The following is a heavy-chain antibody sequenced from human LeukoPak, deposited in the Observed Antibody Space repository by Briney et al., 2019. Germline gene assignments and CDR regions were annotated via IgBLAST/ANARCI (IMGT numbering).Heavy chain of an antibody. J-gene: IGHJ3*02. Sequence: SETLSLTCTVSGGSINNYCWSWIRQPPGKGLEWIGYIYYSGSTNYNPSLKSRVTISVDTSKNQFSLKLSSVTAADTAVYYCARGVIQLSTDAFDIWGQGTMVTVSS. CDR2: IYYSGST. CDR1: GGSINNYC. V-gene: IGHV4-59*01. CDR3: ARGVIQLSTDAFDI. D-gene: IGHD5-18*01.